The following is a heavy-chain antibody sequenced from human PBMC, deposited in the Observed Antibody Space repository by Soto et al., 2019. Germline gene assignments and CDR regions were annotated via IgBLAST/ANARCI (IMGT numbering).Heavy chain of an antibody. CDR3: ARDQIGNPHWYYYYYGMDV. CDR1: GGSISSGGYY. V-gene: IGHV4-31*03. J-gene: IGHJ6*02. D-gene: IGHD4-4*01. Sequence: QVQLQESGPGLVKPSQTLSLTCTVSGGSISSGGYYWSWIRQHPGKGLEWIGYIYYSGSTYYNPSLKSRVTISVDTSKNQFSLKLSSVTAADTAVYYCARDQIGNPHWYYYYYGMDVWGQGTTVTVSS. CDR2: IYYSGST.